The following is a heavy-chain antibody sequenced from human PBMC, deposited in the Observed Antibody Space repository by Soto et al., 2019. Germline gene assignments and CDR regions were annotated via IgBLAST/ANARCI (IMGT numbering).Heavy chain of an antibody. Sequence: HVQLVESGGGVVQPGRSLRLACEASGFMFSSYAMHWVHQAPGKGLEWVAVVSYDGINTYYGDSVKGRFTVSRDNAKNTLYLQMNSLRVEDTAIYFCAKDEGMITDGAFDYWGQGTLVSVS. CDR2: VSYDGINT. D-gene: IGHD3-16*01. V-gene: IGHV3-30*18. CDR1: GFMFSSYA. J-gene: IGHJ4*02. CDR3: AKDEGMITDGAFDY.